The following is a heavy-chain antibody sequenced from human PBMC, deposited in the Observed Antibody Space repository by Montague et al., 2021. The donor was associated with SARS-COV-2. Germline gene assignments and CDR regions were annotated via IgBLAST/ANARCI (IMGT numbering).Heavy chain of an antibody. CDR2: IYSGSSNT. D-gene: IGHD3-22*01. CDR1: GFTFSSYA. J-gene: IGHJ4*02. Sequence: SLRLSCAASGFTFSSYAMSWVRQAPGKGLEWVSVIYSGSSNTCYADSVKGRFTISRDNPKNTLYLHMNSLRVDDTAVYYCAKGSQHYSYESSGFYTFDYWGQGTMVTVSS. CDR3: AKGSQHYSYESSGFYTFDY. V-gene: IGHV3-23*03.